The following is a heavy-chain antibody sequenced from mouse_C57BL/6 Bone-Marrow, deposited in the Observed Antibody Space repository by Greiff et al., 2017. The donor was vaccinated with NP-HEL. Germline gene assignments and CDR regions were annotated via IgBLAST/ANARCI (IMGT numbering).Heavy chain of an antibody. V-gene: IGHV14-4*01. CDR3: TTSYYSNWNAMDY. Sequence: VQLQQSGAELVRPGASVKLSCTASGFNIKDDYMHWVKQRPEQGLEWIGWIDPENGDTESASKFQGKATMTADTSSNTAYLQLSSLTSEDTAVYYWTTSYYSNWNAMDYWGQGTSVTVSS. CDR2: IDPENGDT. D-gene: IGHD2-5*01. J-gene: IGHJ4*01. CDR1: GFNIKDDY.